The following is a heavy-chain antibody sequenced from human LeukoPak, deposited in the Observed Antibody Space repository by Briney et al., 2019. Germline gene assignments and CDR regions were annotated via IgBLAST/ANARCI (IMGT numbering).Heavy chain of an antibody. CDR3: ARRGVGVIAIRGYFDY. Sequence: SETLSLTCAVYGGSFSGYYWSWIRQPPGKGLEWIGEINHSGSTNYNPSLKSRVTISVDTSKNQFSLKLSSVTAADTAVYYCARRGVGVIAIRGYFDYWGQGTLVTVSS. J-gene: IGHJ4*02. V-gene: IGHV4-34*01. CDR1: GGSFSGYY. CDR2: INHSGST. D-gene: IGHD2-21*01.